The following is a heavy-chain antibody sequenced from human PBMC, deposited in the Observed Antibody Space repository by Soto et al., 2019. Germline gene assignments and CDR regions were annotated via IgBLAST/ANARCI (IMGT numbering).Heavy chain of an antibody. CDR2: IHYSGST. V-gene: IGHV4-31*03. D-gene: IGHD3-16*01. J-gene: IGHJ5*02. Sequence: QVQLQESGPGLVKPSQTLSLTCTVSGDSISSGGYHWSWIRQHPGKGLEWIGYIHYSGSTYYNPSLNSRVAISTDRHKNQSSLKLTSVTAADTDVYDCARGEASTSLWFDPGGQGTLVTVSS. CDR3: ARGEASTSLWFDP. CDR1: GDSISSGGYH.